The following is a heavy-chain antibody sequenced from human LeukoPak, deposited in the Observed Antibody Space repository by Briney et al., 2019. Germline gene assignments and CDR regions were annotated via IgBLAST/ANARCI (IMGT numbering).Heavy chain of an antibody. CDR1: GGSFSGYY. CDR2: IYYSGST. J-gene: IGHJ3*02. V-gene: IGHV4-34*01. CDR3: ARRGRVRGVITNRPRAFDI. D-gene: IGHD3-10*01. Sequence: SETLSLTCAVYGGSFSGYYWSWIRQPPGKGLEWIGSIYYSGSTYYNPSPKSRVTISVDTSKNQFSLKLSSVTAADTAVYYCARRGRVRGVITNRPRAFDIWGQGTMVTVSS.